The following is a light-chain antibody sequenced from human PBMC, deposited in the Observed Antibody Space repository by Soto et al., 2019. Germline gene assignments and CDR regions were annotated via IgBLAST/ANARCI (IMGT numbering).Light chain of an antibody. CDR3: QHMRT. J-gene: IGKJ3*01. V-gene: IGKV1-5*01. CDR1: QNINNW. Sequence: DIQMTQSPSTLSASIGDRVTITCRASQNINNWIAWYQQKPGKAPKFLIYDASTLESGVPSRFSGSGFGTEFSLTISSLKPDDFGIYYCQHMRTFGPWPKVHT. CDR2: DAS.